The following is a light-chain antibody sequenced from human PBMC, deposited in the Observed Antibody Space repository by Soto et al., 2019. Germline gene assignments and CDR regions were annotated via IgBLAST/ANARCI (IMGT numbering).Light chain of an antibody. CDR1: QRVTSNY. Sequence: EIVLTQSPATLSLSPGERATLSCGASQRVTSNYLAWYQQKPGLAPRLLIYDVSSRATGIPDRFSGSGSGTDFPLNISRLEPEDFAVYFCQQYGSSPRTFGQGTKVEIK. CDR2: DVS. V-gene: IGKV3D-20*01. J-gene: IGKJ1*01. CDR3: QQYGSSPRT.